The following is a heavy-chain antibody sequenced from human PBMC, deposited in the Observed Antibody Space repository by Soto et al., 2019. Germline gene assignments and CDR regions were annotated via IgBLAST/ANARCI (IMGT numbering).Heavy chain of an antibody. V-gene: IGHV3-30-3*01. CDR2: ISYDGSNK. D-gene: IGHD6-19*01. J-gene: IGHJ4*02. Sequence: GGSLRLSCAASGFTFSSYAMHWVRQAPGKGLEWVAVISYDGSNKYYADSAKGRFTISRDNSKNTLYLQMNSLRAEDTAVYYCARDSSSGWYRYFDYWGQGTLVTVSS. CDR1: GFTFSSYA. CDR3: ARDSSSGWYRYFDY.